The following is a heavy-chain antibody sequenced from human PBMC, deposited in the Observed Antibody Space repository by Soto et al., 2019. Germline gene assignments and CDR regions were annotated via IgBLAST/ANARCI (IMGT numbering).Heavy chain of an antibody. CDR2: ISSGGDDT. CDR3: TKRVPDY. J-gene: IGHJ4*02. Sequence: GSLRLSCAVSGFTISSYMMTWVRQAPGKGPEWVSVISSGGDDTYYADSVKGRFTITRDSSKNTLYLQMNSLRAEDTAVYYCTKRVPDYWGQGTLVTVSS. V-gene: IGHV3-23*01. CDR1: GFTISSYM. D-gene: IGHD3-10*01.